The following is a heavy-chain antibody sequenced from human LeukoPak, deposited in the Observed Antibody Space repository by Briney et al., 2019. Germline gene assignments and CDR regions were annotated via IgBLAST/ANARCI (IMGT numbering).Heavy chain of an antibody. Sequence: GGSLRLSCAASGFTFDDYAMHWVRQAPGKGLEWVSGISWNSGSIGYADSVKGRFTISRDNAKNSLYLQMNSLRAEDTALYYCAKDFHGSGSYPDVWGKGTTVTVSS. V-gene: IGHV3-9*01. CDR1: GFTFDDYA. J-gene: IGHJ6*04. D-gene: IGHD3-10*01. CDR3: AKDFHGSGSYPDV. CDR2: ISWNSGSI.